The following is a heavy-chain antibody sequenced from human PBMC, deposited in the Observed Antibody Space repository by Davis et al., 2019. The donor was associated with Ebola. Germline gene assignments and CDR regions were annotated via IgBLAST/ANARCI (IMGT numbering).Heavy chain of an antibody. D-gene: IGHD5-24*01. J-gene: IGHJ5*02. CDR2: IKQDGSEK. CDR3: ARGGERWLQFGYNWFDP. V-gene: IGHV3-7*01. CDR1: GFTFSSYW. Sequence: PGGSLRLSCAASGFTFSSYWMSWVRQAPGKGLEWVANIKQDGSEKYYVDSVKGRFTISRDNAKNSLYLQMNSLRAEDTAVYYCARGGERWLQFGYNWFDPWGQGTLVTVSS.